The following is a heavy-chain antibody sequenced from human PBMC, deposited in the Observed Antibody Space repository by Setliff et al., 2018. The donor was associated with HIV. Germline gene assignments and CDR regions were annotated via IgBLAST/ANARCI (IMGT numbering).Heavy chain of an antibody. Sequence: SETLSLTCAVYGGSFSGYYWSWIRQPPGKGLEWIGEINHSGDTNYNPSLKSRVTLSVDTSKNQFFLKLTSLSAADTAVYYCARDRIEVVVDGPHDVFDVWGRGTTVTVSS. CDR1: GGSFSGYY. CDR3: ARDRIEVVVDGPHDVFDV. J-gene: IGHJ3*01. D-gene: IGHD2-15*01. CDR2: INHSGDT. V-gene: IGHV4-34*01.